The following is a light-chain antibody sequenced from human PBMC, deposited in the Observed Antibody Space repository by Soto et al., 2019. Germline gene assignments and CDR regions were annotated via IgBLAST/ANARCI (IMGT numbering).Light chain of an antibody. CDR2: DAS. Sequence: EIVLTQSPATLSLSPGERATLSCRASQSVSSYLAWYQQKPGQAPRLLIYDASNRATDIPARFSGSGSGTDFTLTISRLEPEDFAVYYCQQYNNWPPITFGQGTRLEIK. CDR1: QSVSSY. J-gene: IGKJ5*01. V-gene: IGKV3-11*01. CDR3: QQYNNWPPIT.